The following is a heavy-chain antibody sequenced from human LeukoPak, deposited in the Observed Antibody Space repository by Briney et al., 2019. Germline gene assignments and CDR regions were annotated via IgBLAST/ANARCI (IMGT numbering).Heavy chain of an antibody. Sequence: GGSLRLSCAASGFTFSNCGMSWVRQAPGKGLEWVSAISDSGDYTYYADSVKGRFTISRDNSKNTLYLQMNSLRAEDTAVYYCAKDRASSRSLYYFDYWGQGTLVTVSS. CDR1: GFTFSNCG. V-gene: IGHV3-23*01. J-gene: IGHJ4*02. D-gene: IGHD6-13*01. CDR3: AKDRASSRSLYYFDY. CDR2: ISDSGDYT.